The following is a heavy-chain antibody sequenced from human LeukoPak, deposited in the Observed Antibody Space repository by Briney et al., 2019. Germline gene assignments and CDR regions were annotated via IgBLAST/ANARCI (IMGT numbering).Heavy chain of an antibody. CDR2: INHSGST. D-gene: IGHD3-22*01. J-gene: IGHJ4*02. CDR3: ARHVGDRGYWPEIDY. Sequence: PSETLSLTCAVYGGSFSGYYWSWIRQPPGKGLEWIGEINHSGSTNYNPSLKSRVTISVDTSKNQFSLKLNSVTAADTAVYYCARHVGDRGYWPEIDYWGQGTLVTVSS. V-gene: IGHV4-34*01. CDR1: GGSFSGYY.